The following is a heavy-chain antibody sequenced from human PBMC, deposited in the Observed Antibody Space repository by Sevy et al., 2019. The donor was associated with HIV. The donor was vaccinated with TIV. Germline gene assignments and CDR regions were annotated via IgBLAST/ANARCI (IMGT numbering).Heavy chain of an antibody. V-gene: IGHV3-64*01. CDR2: ISGGGGNT. CDR3: ARKYHDTSGYPRYSMDV. D-gene: IGHD3-22*01. Sequence: GGSLRLSCAASGFSFSSYAMNWVRLAPGKGLEYVSAISGGGGNTYYGTSVKGRFTVSRDNAKNTLYLQMGSLRAEDMAVYFCARKYHDTSGYPRYSMDVWGQGTTVTVSS. CDR1: GFSFSSYA. J-gene: IGHJ6*02.